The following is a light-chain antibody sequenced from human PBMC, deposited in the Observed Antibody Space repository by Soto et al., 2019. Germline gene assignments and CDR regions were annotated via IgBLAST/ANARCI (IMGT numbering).Light chain of an antibody. Sequence: DIVMTQSPDSLAVSLGERATINCKSSQSVLYSSNNKNYLAWYQQKPGQPPKLLIYWAPTRESGVPDRFSGSGFGRDYTLTISSLQAGDVAVYYCHQYYSTPYTVGQGTKLEIK. V-gene: IGKV4-1*01. CDR3: HQYYSTPYT. CDR2: WAP. J-gene: IGKJ2*01. CDR1: QSVLYSSNNKNY.